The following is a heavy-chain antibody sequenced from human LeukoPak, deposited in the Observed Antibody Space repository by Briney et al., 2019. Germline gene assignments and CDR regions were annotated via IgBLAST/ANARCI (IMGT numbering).Heavy chain of an antibody. CDR1: GGSISSYY. Sequence: SETLSLTCTVSGGSISSYYWSWIRQPPGKGLEWIGYIYYSGSTNYNPSLKSRVTISVDTSKNQFSLRLSSVTAADTAVYYCARSLVGAFDYWGQGTLVTVSS. CDR3: ARSLVGAFDY. D-gene: IGHD1-26*01. V-gene: IGHV4-59*08. CDR2: IYYSGST. J-gene: IGHJ4*02.